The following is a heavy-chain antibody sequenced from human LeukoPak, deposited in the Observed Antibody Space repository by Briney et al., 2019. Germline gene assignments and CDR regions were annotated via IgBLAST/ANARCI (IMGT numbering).Heavy chain of an antibody. CDR1: GYTFTGYY. V-gene: IGHV1-2*06. D-gene: IGHD3-22*01. Sequence: ASVKVSCKASGYTFTGYYMHWLRQAPVQGLEWMGRINPNSGGTNYAQKFQGRVTMTRDTSISTAYMELSRLRSDDTAVYYCAISFPARDSSGYYDPYYFDYWGQGTLVTVSS. CDR3: AISFPARDSSGYYDPYYFDY. J-gene: IGHJ4*02. CDR2: INPNSGGT.